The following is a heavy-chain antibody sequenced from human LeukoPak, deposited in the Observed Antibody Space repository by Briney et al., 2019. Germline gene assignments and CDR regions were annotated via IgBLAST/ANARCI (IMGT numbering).Heavy chain of an antibody. CDR1: GFSFRTYW. CDR3: TRTRYIDS. Sequence: GGSLRLSCVASGFSFRTYWMHWVRQAPGTGLMWVSRINSDGSTTSYADSVQGRFTISRDNAKNTLYLQMTCLRAEDTAVYYCTRTRYIDSWGQGTLVTVSS. V-gene: IGHV3-74*01. J-gene: IGHJ4*02. D-gene: IGHD5-12*01. CDR2: INSDGSTT.